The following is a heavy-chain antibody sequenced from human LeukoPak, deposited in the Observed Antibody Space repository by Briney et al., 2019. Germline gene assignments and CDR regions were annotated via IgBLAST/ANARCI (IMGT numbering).Heavy chain of an antibody. J-gene: IGHJ6*02. CDR1: GGSISSYY. V-gene: IGHV4-4*07. CDR2: IYTSGST. Sequence: TSETLSLTCTVSGGSISSYYWSWIRQPAGKGLEWIGRIYTSGSTNYNPSLKSRVTMSVDTSKNQFSLKLSSVTAADTAVYYCARDIMVRGVITYYYYGMDVWGQGTTVTVSS. D-gene: IGHD3-10*01. CDR3: ARDIMVRGVITYYYYGMDV.